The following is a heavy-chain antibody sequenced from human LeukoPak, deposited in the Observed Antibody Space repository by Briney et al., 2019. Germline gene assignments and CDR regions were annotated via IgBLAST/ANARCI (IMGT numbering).Heavy chain of an antibody. CDR3: ARDVGYCSSTSCYPVGY. D-gene: IGHD2-2*01. J-gene: IGHJ4*02. CDR1: GYTFTSYG. Sequence: ASVKVSCKASGYTFTSYGISWVRQAPGQGLEWMGWISAYNGNTNYAQKLQGRVTMTTDTSTSTAYMELRSLRSDDTAVYYCARDVGYCSSTSCYPVGYWGQGTLVTVSS. CDR2: ISAYNGNT. V-gene: IGHV1-18*01.